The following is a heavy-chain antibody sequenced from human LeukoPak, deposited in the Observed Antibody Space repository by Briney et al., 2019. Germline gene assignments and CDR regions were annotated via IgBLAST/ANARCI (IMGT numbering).Heavy chain of an antibody. J-gene: IGHJ4*02. Sequence: ASVKVSCKASGYTFTSYGISWVRQAPGQGLEWMGWISAYNGNTNYAQKLQGRVTMTTDTSTSTAYMELGSLRSDDTAVYYCARDPFPFDYGDYFDYWGQGTLVTVSS. CDR3: ARDPFPFDYGDYFDY. V-gene: IGHV1-18*01. CDR2: ISAYNGNT. CDR1: GYTFTSYG. D-gene: IGHD4-17*01.